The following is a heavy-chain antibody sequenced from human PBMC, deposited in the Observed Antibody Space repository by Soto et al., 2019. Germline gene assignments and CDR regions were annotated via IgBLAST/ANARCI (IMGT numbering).Heavy chain of an antibody. CDR3: AREALQWLYFDY. V-gene: IGHV1-69*17. Sequence: QVHLVQSGAEVKKPGSSVKVSCKASGGTFSSYSISWVRQAPGQGLEWMGGINPVFDVATYAQKFQGRVTITADKSTSTAYMELSSLKSEDTAVYYCAREALQWLYFDYWGQGTLVTVSS. J-gene: IGHJ4*02. CDR2: INPVFDVA. CDR1: GGTFSSYS. D-gene: IGHD3-22*01.